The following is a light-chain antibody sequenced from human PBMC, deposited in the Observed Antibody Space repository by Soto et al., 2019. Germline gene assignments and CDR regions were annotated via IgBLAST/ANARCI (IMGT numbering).Light chain of an antibody. CDR2: KAS. CDR1: QSISSW. V-gene: IGKV1-5*03. J-gene: IGKJ2*01. CDR3: QQYNSPFT. Sequence: DIQMTQSPSTLSVSVGDRVTITCRASQSISSWLAGYQQKPGIAPKLLLYKASRFESGVPSRMSGGGAGTEFTLTISSLQADNIATYYCQQYNSPFTFGQGTKLEIK.